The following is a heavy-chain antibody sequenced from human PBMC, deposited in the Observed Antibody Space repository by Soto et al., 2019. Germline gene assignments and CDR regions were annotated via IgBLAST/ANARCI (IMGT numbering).Heavy chain of an antibody. CDR3: ATGVIWIGYFTVDS. CDR1: GGSFGNCA. V-gene: IGHV1-69*01. J-gene: IGHJ4*02. Sequence: QVLLVQSGAEVKKPGSSVKISCKASGGSFGNCAINWVRQTPGQGLEWLGGFIPVYRTLNYAQKFQGRVTITADESTGTAYMTLNSLASNDMAVYYCATGVIWIGYFTVDSWGQGTRVTVSS. D-gene: IGHD3-3*01. CDR2: FIPVYRTL.